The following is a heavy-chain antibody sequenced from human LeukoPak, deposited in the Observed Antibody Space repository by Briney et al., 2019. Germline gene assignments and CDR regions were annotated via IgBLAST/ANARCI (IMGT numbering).Heavy chain of an antibody. Sequence: PGGSLGLSCAASGFTVSSNYMSWVRQAPGKGLEWVSVIYSGGSTYYADSVKGRFTISRDNSKNTLYVQMNSLRAEDTAVYYCAKRLYYGSGSYYISPDDYWGQGTLATVSS. V-gene: IGHV3-53*01. D-gene: IGHD3-10*01. CDR3: AKRLYYGSGSYYISPDDY. CDR1: GFTVSSNY. CDR2: IYSGGST. J-gene: IGHJ4*02.